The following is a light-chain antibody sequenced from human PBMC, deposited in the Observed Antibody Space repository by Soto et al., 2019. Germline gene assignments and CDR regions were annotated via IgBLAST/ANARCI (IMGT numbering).Light chain of an antibody. J-gene: IGKJ1*01. CDR2: AAS. V-gene: IGKV1-39*01. CDR1: QSISSE. Sequence: DIQMTQSPSSLSASVGDRVTITGRAGQSISSELKWYQQKPGKAPKLLIHAASSLESGVPSRFSGSGSGTAFTLTISSLQPEDFATYYCQQSYTTPWTFGQGTKVDIK. CDR3: QQSYTTPWT.